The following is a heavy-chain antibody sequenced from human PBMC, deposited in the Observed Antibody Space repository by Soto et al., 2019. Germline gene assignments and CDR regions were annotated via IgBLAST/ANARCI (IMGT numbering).Heavy chain of an antibody. D-gene: IGHD2-8*01. V-gene: IGHV1-18*01. Sequence: ASVKVSCKASGYTFTSYGISWVRQAPGQGLEWVGWISAYNGNTNYAQKLQGRVTMTTDTSTSTAYMELRSLRSDDTAVYYCARNGLLNIVHMVYEAADGFDYWGQETLLTVSS. CDR3: ARNGLLNIVHMVYEAADGFDY. J-gene: IGHJ4*02. CDR1: GYTFTSYG. CDR2: ISAYNGNT.